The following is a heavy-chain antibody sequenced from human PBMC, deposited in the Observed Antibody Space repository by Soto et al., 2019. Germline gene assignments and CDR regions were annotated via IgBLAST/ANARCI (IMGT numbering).Heavy chain of an antibody. D-gene: IGHD3-22*01. V-gene: IGHV1-69*01. J-gene: IGHJ4*02. CDR1: GGTFSSYA. CDR2: IIPIFGTA. CDR3: ATPMTTPGGAEYFDY. Sequence: QVQLVQSGAEVKKPGSSVKVSCKASGGTFSSYAISWVRQAPGQGLEWMGGIIPIFGTANYAQKFQGRGTITADESTSTAYMELSSLRSEDTAVYYCATPMTTPGGAEYFDYWGQGTLVTVSS.